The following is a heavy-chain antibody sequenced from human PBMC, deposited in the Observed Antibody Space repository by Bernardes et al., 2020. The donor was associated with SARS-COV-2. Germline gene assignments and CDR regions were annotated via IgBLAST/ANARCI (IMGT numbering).Heavy chain of an antibody. J-gene: IGHJ5*02. Sequence: SETLSLTCTVSGVAISDSPDYWAWIRQPPGKGLEWIGSMSYSGSTPYNPSLKSRVTILVDTSKNQFSLKLTSVTAADTAVYYCARRYKTCWGCFDPWGQGTLVTVS. CDR2: MSYSGST. CDR3: ARRYKTCWGCFDP. CDR1: GVAISDSPDY. V-gene: IGHV4-39*01. D-gene: IGHD3-16*01.